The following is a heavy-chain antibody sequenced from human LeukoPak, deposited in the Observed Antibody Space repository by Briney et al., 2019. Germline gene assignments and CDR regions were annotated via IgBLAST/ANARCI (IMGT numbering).Heavy chain of an antibody. CDR1: GYTFTGSY. CDR3: ARGGSTYMITFGGVDLFDF. V-gene: IGHV1-2*02. Sequence: ASVKVSCKASGYTFTGSYMHWVRQAPGQGLEWMGWINPNSGGTNYAQKFQGRVTMTRDTSISTAYMELSRLRSDDTAVYYCARGGSTYMITFGGVDLFDFWGQGNLVTVSS. CDR2: INPNSGGT. J-gene: IGHJ4*02. D-gene: IGHD3-16*01.